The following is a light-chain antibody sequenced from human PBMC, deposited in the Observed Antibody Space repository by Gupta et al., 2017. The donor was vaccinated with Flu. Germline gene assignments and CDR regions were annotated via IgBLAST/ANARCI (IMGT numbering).Light chain of an antibody. CDR1: HYITYY. CDR2: GAS. V-gene: IGKV1-39*01. Sequence: PSALSASVGDRVAITCRASHYITYYLNWYQQKPGKAPTVLIYGASSLQSGVPSRFSGSGSGRDFTLTISSLQPEDFATYYCQQSYSTPYTFGQGINLEIK. CDR3: QQSYSTPYT. J-gene: IGKJ2*01.